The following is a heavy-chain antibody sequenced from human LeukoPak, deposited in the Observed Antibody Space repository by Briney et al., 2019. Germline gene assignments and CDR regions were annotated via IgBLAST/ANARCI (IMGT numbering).Heavy chain of an antibody. D-gene: IGHD6-6*01. V-gene: IGHV1-46*01. J-gene: IGHJ4*02. CDR1: GYTFTSYY. CDR3: ARGGPIAARSFDY. Sequence: ASVKVSCKACGYTFTSYYMHWVRQAPGQGLEWMGIINPSGGSTSYAQKFQGRMTMTRERSTSTVYMELSSLRSEDTAVYYCARGGPIAARSFDYWGQGTLVTVSS. CDR2: INPSGGST.